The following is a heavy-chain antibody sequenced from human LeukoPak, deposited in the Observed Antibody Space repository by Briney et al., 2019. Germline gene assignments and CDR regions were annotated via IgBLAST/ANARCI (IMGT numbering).Heavy chain of an antibody. CDR1: GFTFSTFG. V-gene: IGHV3-21*06. J-gene: IGHJ4*02. CDR3: ARGGYSYDY. CDR2: ISGSSSSI. D-gene: IGHD5-18*01. Sequence: PGGSLRLSCAASGFTFSTFGMNRVRQAPGKGLEWVSSISGSSSSIYYADSVKGRFTISRDNAKNSLYLQMNSLRAEDTAVYYCARGGYSYDYWGQGTLVTVSS.